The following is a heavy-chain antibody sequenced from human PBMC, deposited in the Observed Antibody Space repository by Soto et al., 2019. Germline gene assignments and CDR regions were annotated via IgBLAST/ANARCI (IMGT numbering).Heavy chain of an antibody. CDR1: GGSISNYY. J-gene: IGHJ4*02. D-gene: IGHD6-19*01. Sequence: QVQLQESGPGPVKPSETLSLTCTVSGGSISNYYWSWIRQPPGKGLEWIGYIYYSGSTNYNPSLKSRVNISIDTSNNQFSLKLSSVTAADTAVYYCAGGSSGWSSFDFWGQGTLVTVSS. CDR2: IYYSGST. CDR3: AGGSSGWSSFDF. V-gene: IGHV4-59*01.